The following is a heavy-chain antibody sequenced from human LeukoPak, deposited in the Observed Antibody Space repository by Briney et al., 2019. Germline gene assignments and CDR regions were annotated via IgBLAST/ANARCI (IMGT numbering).Heavy chain of an antibody. V-gene: IGHV1-69*05. CDR3: ARAYYDILTGFDY. Sequence: SSVKVSCKSSGGTFSSYAISWVRQAPGQGLEWMGGIIPIFGTANYAQKFQGRVTITTDESTSTAYMELSSLRSEDTAVYYCARAYYDILTGFDYWGQGTLVTVSS. CDR2: IIPIFGTA. D-gene: IGHD3-9*01. CDR1: GGTFSSYA. J-gene: IGHJ4*02.